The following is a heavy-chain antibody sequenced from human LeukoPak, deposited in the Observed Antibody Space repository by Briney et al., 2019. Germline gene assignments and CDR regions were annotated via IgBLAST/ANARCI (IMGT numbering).Heavy chain of an antibody. CDR3: AKGGVGATELTLIDY. CDR1: GFTFSSYT. D-gene: IGHD1-26*01. V-gene: IGHV3-21*01. Sequence: GGSLRLSCAASGFTFSSYTMNWVRQAPGKGLEWVSSISSSSSYIYYADSVKGRFTISRDNAKNSLYLQMNSLRAEDTAVYYCAKGGVGATELTLIDYWGQGTLVTVSS. CDR2: ISSSSSYI. J-gene: IGHJ4*02.